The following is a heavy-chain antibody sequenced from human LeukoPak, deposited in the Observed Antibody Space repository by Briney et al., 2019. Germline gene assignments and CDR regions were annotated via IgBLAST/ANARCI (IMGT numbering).Heavy chain of an antibody. CDR3: ARDRIVVVVADLRGSWFDP. D-gene: IGHD2-15*01. J-gene: IGHJ5*02. Sequence: ASVKVSCTASGYTFTGYSMHWVRQAPGQGLEWMGWINPNRSGTNYAQKFKGRVTITSDNSVSTAYVELSRLRSDDTAVYYCARDRIVVVVADLRGSWFDPWGQGTLVTVSS. CDR2: INPNRSGT. V-gene: IGHV1-2*02. CDR1: GYTFTGYS.